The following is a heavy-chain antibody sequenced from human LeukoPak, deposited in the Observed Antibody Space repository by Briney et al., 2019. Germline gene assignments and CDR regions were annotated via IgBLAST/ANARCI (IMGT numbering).Heavy chain of an antibody. J-gene: IGHJ4*02. CDR3: ARQTWGGSYHPYYFDY. CDR2: VYYSGST. CDR1: GGSISSSSYY. Sequence: SETLSLTCTVSGGSISSSSYYWGWIRQPPGKGLEWIGSVYYSGSTYYNPSLQSRVTISVDTSKNQFSLQLTSVTAADAAVYYGARQTWGGSYHPYYFDYWGQGTLVPVSS. D-gene: IGHD1-26*01. V-gene: IGHV4-39*01.